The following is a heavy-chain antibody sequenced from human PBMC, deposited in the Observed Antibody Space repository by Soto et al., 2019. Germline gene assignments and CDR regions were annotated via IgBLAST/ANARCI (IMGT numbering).Heavy chain of an antibody. D-gene: IGHD1-26*01. V-gene: IGHV4-4*02. Sequence: QVQLQESGPGLVKPSGTLSLTCAVSGGFISTNKWWTWVRQPPGKGLEWIGEISDSGNAKYNPSLESRVTMSIDKPMDQFSLRLRSVTAADTAMYYCAREALREQGLFDVWGQGIMVTVSS. CDR2: ISDSGNA. J-gene: IGHJ4*02. CDR1: GGFISTNKW. CDR3: AREALREQGLFDV.